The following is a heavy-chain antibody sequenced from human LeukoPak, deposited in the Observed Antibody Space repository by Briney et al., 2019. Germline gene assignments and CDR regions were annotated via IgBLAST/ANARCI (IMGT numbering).Heavy chain of an antibody. CDR1: GFTFSSYG. CDR2: IRYDGSNK. V-gene: IGHV3-30*02. J-gene: IGHJ6*03. D-gene: IGHD2-2*03. Sequence: GGSLRLSCAASGFTFSSYGMHWVRQAPGKGLEWVAFIRYDGSNKYYADSVKGRFTISRDNAKNSLYLQMNSLRAEDTAVYYCARVDISYYYYMDVWGKGTTVTVSS. CDR3: ARVDISYYYYMDV.